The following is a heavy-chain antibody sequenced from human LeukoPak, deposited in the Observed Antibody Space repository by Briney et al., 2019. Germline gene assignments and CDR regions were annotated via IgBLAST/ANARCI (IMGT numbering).Heavy chain of an antibody. CDR3: ARDNPYYDSSGYAPRDAFDI. J-gene: IGHJ3*02. CDR2: IYYSGST. CDR1: GGSISSGGYY. D-gene: IGHD3-22*01. Sequence: PSETLPLTCTVSGGSISSGGYYWSWIRQHPGKGLEWIGYIYYSGSTYYNPSLKSRVTISVDTSKNQFSLKLSSVTAADTAVYYCARDNPYYDSSGYAPRDAFDIWGQGTMVTVSS. V-gene: IGHV4-31*03.